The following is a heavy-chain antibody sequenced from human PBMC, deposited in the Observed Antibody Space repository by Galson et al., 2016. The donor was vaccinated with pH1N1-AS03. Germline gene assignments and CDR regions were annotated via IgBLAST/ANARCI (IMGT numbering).Heavy chain of an antibody. D-gene: IGHD4-17*01. CDR2: IYYSGRS. Sequence: LSLTCTVSGDSISSSNFYWAWIRQPPGKGLEWIGSIYYSGRSYYNPSLKSRVTMSLDTSKNQFSLKLSSVTAAAPAVFYSATLSVTTPLFDYWGQGTLAAVSS. V-gene: IGHV4-39*07. CDR1: GDSISSSNFY. CDR3: ATLSVTTPLFDY. J-gene: IGHJ4*02.